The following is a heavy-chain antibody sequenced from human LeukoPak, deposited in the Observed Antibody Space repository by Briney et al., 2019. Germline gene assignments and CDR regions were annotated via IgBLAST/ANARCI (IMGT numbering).Heavy chain of an antibody. V-gene: IGHV3-23*01. Sequence: PGGSLRLSCAASGFTFSSYAMSWVRQAPGKGLEWVSAISGSGGSTYYADSVKGRFTISRDNSKNTLYLQMNSLKTEDTAVYYCTRHRLGTGESDWGQGTLVTVSS. D-gene: IGHD7-27*01. CDR3: TRHRLGTGESD. J-gene: IGHJ4*02. CDR1: GFTFSSYA. CDR2: ISGSGGST.